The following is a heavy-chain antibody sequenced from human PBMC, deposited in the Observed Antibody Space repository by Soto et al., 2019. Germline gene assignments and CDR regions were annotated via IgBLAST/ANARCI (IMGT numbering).Heavy chain of an antibody. CDR3: ARGDGFYDYIWGSYHAAAFDI. V-gene: IGHV4-59*01. J-gene: IGHJ3*02. CDR1: GGSISSYY. CDR2: IYYSGST. D-gene: IGHD3-16*01. Sequence: SETLSLTCTVSGGSISSYYWSWIRQPPGKGLEWIGYIYYSGSTNYNPSLKSRVTISVDTSKNQFSLKLSSVTAADTAVYYCARGDGFYDYIWGSYHAAAFDIWGQGTMVTVSS.